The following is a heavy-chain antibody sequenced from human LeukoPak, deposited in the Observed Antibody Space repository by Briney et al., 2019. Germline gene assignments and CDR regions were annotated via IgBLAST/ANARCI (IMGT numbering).Heavy chain of an antibody. CDR3: AREPHYYGSGPFDY. J-gene: IGHJ4*02. D-gene: IGHD3-10*01. V-gene: IGHV3-33*01. CDR2: IWYDGSNK. CDR1: GFTLSSYG. Sequence: GGSLRLSCAASGFTLSSYGMHWVREAPGKGLEWVALIWYDGSNKYYADSVKGRFTISRDNSKSTLYLQMNSLRAEDTAVYYCAREPHYYGSGPFDYWGQGTLVTVSS.